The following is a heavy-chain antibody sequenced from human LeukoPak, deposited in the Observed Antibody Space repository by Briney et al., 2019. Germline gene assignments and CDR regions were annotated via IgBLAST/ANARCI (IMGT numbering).Heavy chain of an antibody. Sequence: ASVKVSCKASGYTFTGYYMHWVRQAPGQGLEWMGWINPNSGGTNYAQKFQGRVTMTRDTSISTAYMELSGLRSDDTAVYYCARGRMDGDYVDYWGQGTLVTVSS. J-gene: IGHJ4*02. V-gene: IGHV1-2*02. D-gene: IGHD4-17*01. CDR2: INPNSGGT. CDR1: GYTFTGYY. CDR3: ARGRMDGDYVDY.